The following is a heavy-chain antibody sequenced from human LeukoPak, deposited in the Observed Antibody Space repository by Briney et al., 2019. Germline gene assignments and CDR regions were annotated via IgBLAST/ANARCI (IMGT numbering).Heavy chain of an antibody. CDR1: GGSFSGYY. Sequence: SETLSLTCAVYGGSFSGYYWSWIRQPPGKGLDGIGEINHSGSTNYNPSLKSRVTISVDTSKNQFSLKLSSVTAADTAVYYCARGRRVRGSLDYWGQATLVTV. D-gene: IGHD3-10*01. CDR2: INHSGST. J-gene: IGHJ4*02. CDR3: ARGRRVRGSLDY. V-gene: IGHV4-34*01.